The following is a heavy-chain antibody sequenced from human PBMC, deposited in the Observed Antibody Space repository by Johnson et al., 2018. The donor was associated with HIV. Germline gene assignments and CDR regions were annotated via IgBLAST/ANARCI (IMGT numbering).Heavy chain of an antibody. Sequence: VQLVESGGGVVQPGRSLRLSCAASGFTFSSYGMHWVRQAPGKGLEWVAVIWYDGSNKYYADSVKGRFTISRDNSKNTLYLQMNSLRAEDTAVYYCAKDLGGAFDIWGQGTMVTVSS. J-gene: IGHJ3*02. V-gene: IGHV3-33*06. CDR1: GFTFSSYG. CDR2: IWYDGSNK. CDR3: AKDLGGAFDI.